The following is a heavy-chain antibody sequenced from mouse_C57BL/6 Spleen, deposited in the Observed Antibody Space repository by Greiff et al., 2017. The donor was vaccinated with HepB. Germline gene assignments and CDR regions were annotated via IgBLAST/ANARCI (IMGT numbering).Heavy chain of an antibody. CDR3: ARHYYSNYVGYFDV. J-gene: IGHJ1*03. D-gene: IGHD2-5*01. CDR1: GFTFSDYY. Sequence: DVKLVESGGGLVQPGGSLKLSCAASGFTFSDYYMYWVRQTPEKRLEWVAYISNGGGSTYYPDTVKGRFTISRDNAKNTLYLQMSRLKSEDTAMYYCARHYYSNYVGYFDVWGTGTTVTVSS. V-gene: IGHV5-12*01. CDR2: ISNGGGST.